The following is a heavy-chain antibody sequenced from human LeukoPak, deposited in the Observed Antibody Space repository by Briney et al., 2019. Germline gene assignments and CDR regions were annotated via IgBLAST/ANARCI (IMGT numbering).Heavy chain of an antibody. CDR1: GFPFNNYA. CDR3: AKASRVSNADAVL. Sequence: GGCLRLSCGASGFPFNNYAMSWVRRAPVRGVELVSSLRGNGDTCYADSVKGRFTLSRDDSRNTVYLQLNNLRGEDTAVYYCAKASRVSNADAVLWGQGTLVTVSS. V-gene: IGHV3-23*01. J-gene: IGHJ4*02. D-gene: IGHD1-1*01. CDR2: LRGNGDT.